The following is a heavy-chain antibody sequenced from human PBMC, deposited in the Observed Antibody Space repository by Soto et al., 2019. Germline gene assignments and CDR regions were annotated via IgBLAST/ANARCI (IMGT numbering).Heavy chain of an antibody. CDR3: ASFLTRGYYYYYGMDV. CDR2: FDPEDGET. J-gene: IGHJ6*02. D-gene: IGHD3-9*01. CDR1: GYTLTELS. V-gene: IGHV1-24*01. Sequence: SVKVSFKVSGYTLTELSMHWVRQAPGKGLEWMGGFDPEDGETIYAQRFQGRVTMTEDTSTDTAYMELSSLRSEDTAVYYCASFLTRGYYYYYGMDVWGQGTTVTVSS.